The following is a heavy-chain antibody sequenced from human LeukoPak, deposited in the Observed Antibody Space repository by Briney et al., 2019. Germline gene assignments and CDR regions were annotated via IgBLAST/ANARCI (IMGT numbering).Heavy chain of an antibody. Sequence: PGGSLRLSCAASGFTFSSYWMTWVRQAPGKGPEWVANIKPDGSEKYYVDSVKGRITISRDNAKNTLYLQMNSLRGEDTAVYYCARDSSPYDSSAYWDAFDIWGQGTMVTVSS. CDR3: ARDSSPYDSSAYWDAFDI. V-gene: IGHV3-7*01. J-gene: IGHJ3*02. D-gene: IGHD3-22*01. CDR1: GFTFSSYW. CDR2: IKPDGSEK.